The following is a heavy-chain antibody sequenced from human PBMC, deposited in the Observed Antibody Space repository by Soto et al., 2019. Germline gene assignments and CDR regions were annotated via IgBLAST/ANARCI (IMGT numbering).Heavy chain of an antibody. V-gene: IGHV3-21*01. Sequence: GGSLRLSCAASGFTFSSYSMNWVRQAPGKGLEWVSSISSSSSYIYYAHSVKGQFTISRDNAKNSLYLQMNSLRAEDTAVYYCARDCVDGYCSSTSQPGPWGQGTLVTVSS. CDR1: GFTFSSYS. D-gene: IGHD2-2*03. CDR2: ISSSSSYI. J-gene: IGHJ5*02. CDR3: ARDCVDGYCSSTSQPGP.